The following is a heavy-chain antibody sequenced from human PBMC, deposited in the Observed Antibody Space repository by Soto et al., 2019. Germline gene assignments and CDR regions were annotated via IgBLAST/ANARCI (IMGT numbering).Heavy chain of an antibody. Sequence: QVQLQQWGAGLLKPSETLSLTCAVYGGSFSGYYWSWIRQPPGKGLEWIGEINHSGSTNYNPSLKHRVTIPVDTSETEFSLTLRSMNAADTAVYYCASYGGDWFAPWGQGTLVAVSS. J-gene: IGHJ5*02. D-gene: IGHD3-10*01. CDR2: INHSGST. CDR1: GGSFSGYY. CDR3: ASYGGDWFAP. V-gene: IGHV4-34*01.